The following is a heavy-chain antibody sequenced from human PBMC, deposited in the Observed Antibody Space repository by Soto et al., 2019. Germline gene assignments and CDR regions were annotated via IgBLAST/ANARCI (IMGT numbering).Heavy chain of an antibody. CDR3: ARVAGITIFGVVISLSRLDP. CDR1: GYTFTGYY. Sequence: ASVKVSCKASGYTFTGYYMHWVRQAPGQGLEWMGWINPNSGGTNYAQKFQGRVTMTRDTSISTAYMELSRLRSDDTAVYYCARVAGITIFGVVISLSRLDPWGKGTLVTVSS. J-gene: IGHJ5*02. V-gene: IGHV1-2*02. D-gene: IGHD3-3*01. CDR2: INPNSGGT.